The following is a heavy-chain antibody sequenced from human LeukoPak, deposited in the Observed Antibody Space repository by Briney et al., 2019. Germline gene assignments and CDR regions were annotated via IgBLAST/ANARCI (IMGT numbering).Heavy chain of an antibody. D-gene: IGHD6-13*01. CDR1: GGSISSDSYY. CDR2: IYTTGSA. V-gene: IGHV4-61*02. J-gene: IGHJ2*01. Sequence: PSETLSLTCTVSGGSISSDSYYWSWIRQPAGKGLEWIGRIYTTGSANYNPSLKSRVTISIDTSKNQFSLKLSSVTAADTAVYYCARDDRGVTAAGTLWGRGTLVTVSS. CDR3: ARDDRGVTAAGTL.